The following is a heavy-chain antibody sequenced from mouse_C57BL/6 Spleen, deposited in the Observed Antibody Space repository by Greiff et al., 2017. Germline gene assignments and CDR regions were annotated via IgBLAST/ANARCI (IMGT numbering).Heavy chain of an antibody. Sequence: VQRVESGAELVRPGTSVKVSCKASGYAFTNYLIEWVKQRPGQGLEWIGVINPGSGGTNYNEKFKGKATLTADKSSSTAYMQLSSLTSEDSAVYFCARNYYSDYWGQGTTLTVSS. V-gene: IGHV1-54*01. CDR3: ARNYYSDY. CDR1: GYAFTNYL. CDR2: INPGSGGT. J-gene: IGHJ2*01.